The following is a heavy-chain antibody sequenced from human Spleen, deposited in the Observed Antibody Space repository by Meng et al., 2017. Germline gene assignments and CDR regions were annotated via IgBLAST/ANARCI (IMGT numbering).Heavy chain of an antibody. CDR3: ARDADWVIFDH. CDR1: GFIFSDYA. D-gene: IGHD3-9*01. V-gene: IGHV3-23*01. Sequence: GESLKISCAASGFIFSDYAMTWVRQAPGKGLEWISVISNSGKRTYYADSVKGRFTISRDDAKNTVYLQMNSLRAEDTAVYYCARDADWVIFDHWGQGALVTVSS. J-gene: IGHJ4*02. CDR2: ISNSGKRT.